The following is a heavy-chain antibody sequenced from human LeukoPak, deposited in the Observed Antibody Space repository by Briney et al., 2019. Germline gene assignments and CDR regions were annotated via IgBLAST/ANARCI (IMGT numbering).Heavy chain of an antibody. CDR3: ARQGGYSSPFSV. D-gene: IGHD6-6*01. Sequence: SETLSLTCTVTGGYITNYYWSWVRQPPGKGLEWSGYIYTSGTTNYNPSLKSRVTISVHTSRNQLSLRLSSVTAADTAVYYCARQGGYSSPFSVWGKGTTVAVSS. V-gene: IGHV4-4*09. J-gene: IGHJ6*04. CDR2: IYTSGTT. CDR1: GGYITNYY.